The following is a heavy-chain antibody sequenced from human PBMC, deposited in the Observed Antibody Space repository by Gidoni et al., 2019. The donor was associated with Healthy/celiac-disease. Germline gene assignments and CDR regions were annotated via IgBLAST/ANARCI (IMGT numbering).Heavy chain of an antibody. CDR1: GFTVSSNY. Sequence: EVQLVESGGGVVQPGGYLRLSWSASGFTVSSNYMSWVRQAPGKGLEWVSVIYSGGSTYYADSVKGRFTISRDNSKNTLYLQMNSLRAEDTAVYYCARDQGTVLDYWGQGTLVTVSS. CDR2: IYSGGST. J-gene: IGHJ4*02. D-gene: IGHD3-10*01. V-gene: IGHV3-66*01. CDR3: ARDQGTVLDY.